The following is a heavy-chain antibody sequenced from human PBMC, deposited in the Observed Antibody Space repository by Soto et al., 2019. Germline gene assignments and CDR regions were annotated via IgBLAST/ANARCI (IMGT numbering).Heavy chain of an antibody. J-gene: IGHJ4*02. CDR2: INPNGGDT. Sequence: ASVKVSCKASGYTFTYYHVHWVRQVPGQGLEWMGIINPNGGDTRYAEKFQGRVTMTRDTSTSTVYMEVASLRSEDTALYYCERVPYSYGLLLYLDYRGQGTMVTV. CDR1: GYTFTYYH. V-gene: IGHV1-46*01. D-gene: IGHD5-18*01. CDR3: ERVPYSYGLLLYLDY.